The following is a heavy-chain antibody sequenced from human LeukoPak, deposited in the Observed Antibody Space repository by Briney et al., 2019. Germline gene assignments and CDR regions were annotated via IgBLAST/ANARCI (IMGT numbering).Heavy chain of an antibody. Sequence: PGGSLRLSCAASELTVSSNYMNWVRQAPGKGLEWVSIIYSGGSTYYADSVKGRFTISRDNSKNTLYLQMNSLRAEDTAVYYCVGSGWYGYFDYWGQGTLVTVSS. CDR1: ELTVSSNY. CDR2: IYSGGST. D-gene: IGHD6-19*01. J-gene: IGHJ4*02. V-gene: IGHV3-53*01. CDR3: VGSGWYGYFDY.